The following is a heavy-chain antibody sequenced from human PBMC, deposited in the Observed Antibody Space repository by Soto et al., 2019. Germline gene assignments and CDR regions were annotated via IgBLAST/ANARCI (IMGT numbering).Heavy chain of an antibody. Sequence: QVQLVQSGSEVKKPGASVKVSCRASGYPFTSYGISWVRQAPGQGLEWVAWISAYNGNRDTAPKFQGRVTMTTDPSTSTVYMELGSLKSDDTAIYYCARGRIVPSTHDAFDTWGQGTMVSVSS. V-gene: IGHV1-18*01. CDR3: ARGRIVPSTHDAFDT. CDR1: GYPFTSYG. D-gene: IGHD5-12*01. J-gene: IGHJ3*02. CDR2: ISAYNGNR.